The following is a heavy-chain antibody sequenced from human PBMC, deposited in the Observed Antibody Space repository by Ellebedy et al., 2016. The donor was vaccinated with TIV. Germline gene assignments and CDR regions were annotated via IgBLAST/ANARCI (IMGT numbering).Heavy chain of an antibody. D-gene: IGHD3-16*01. CDR1: GYMFTDYY. CDR2: INPNSGGT. V-gene: IGHV1-2*02. Sequence: ASVKVSXXASGYMFTDYYMHWVRQAPGQGLEWMGWINPNSGGTNYAQKFQGRVTMTRDTSISTAYMELSRVRSDDTAMYYCAREGDLPGGNWFDPWGQGTLVTVSS. CDR3: AREGDLPGGNWFDP. J-gene: IGHJ5*02.